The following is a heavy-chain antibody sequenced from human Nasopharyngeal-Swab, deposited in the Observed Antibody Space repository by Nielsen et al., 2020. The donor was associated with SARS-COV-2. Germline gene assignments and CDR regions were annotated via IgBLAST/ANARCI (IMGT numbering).Heavy chain of an antibody. CDR1: GFTFFSYW. CDR2: INSDGTTT. CDR3: ARGPSLGWFDP. V-gene: IGHV3-74*01. Sequence: LKISCAASGFTFFSYWMHWVRQAPGKGLERVSFINSDGTTTTYADSVKGRFTISRDDATNTLFLQMNSLRADDTGVYYCARGPSLGWFDPWGQGTLVTVSS. J-gene: IGHJ5*02.